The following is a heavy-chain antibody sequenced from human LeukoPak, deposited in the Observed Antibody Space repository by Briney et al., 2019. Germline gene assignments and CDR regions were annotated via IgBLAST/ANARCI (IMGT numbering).Heavy chain of an antibody. CDR1: GFTFSSYA. CDR3: ARIRVGSLRAFDF. D-gene: IGHD3-10*01. J-gene: IGHJ4*02. V-gene: IGHV3-23*01. CDR2: ISGSGGST. Sequence: GGSLRLSCAASGFTFSSYAMSWVRQAPGKGLEWVSAISGSGGSTYYADSVKGRFTISRDNAKNSLYLQTSSLRADDTAVYYCARIRVGSLRAFDFWGQGTLVTVSS.